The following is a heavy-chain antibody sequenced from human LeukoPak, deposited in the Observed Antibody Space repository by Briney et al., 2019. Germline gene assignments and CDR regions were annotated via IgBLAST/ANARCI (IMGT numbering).Heavy chain of an antibody. D-gene: IGHD6-6*01. CDR3: GRSVAAPADY. Sequence: PGGSLRLSCATSGFTPSNVWMSWVRQAPGKGLEWVGNIRGDGSVKFYLDSVKGRFTISRDNTNSVSLQMNNLKAEDTAVYYCGRSVAAPADYWGQGIPVTVSS. CDR2: IRGDGSVK. J-gene: IGHJ4*02. CDR1: GFTPSNVW. V-gene: IGHV3-7*03.